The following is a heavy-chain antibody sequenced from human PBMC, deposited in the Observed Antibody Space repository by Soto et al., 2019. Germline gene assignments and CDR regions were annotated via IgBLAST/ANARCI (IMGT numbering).Heavy chain of an antibody. J-gene: IGHJ1*01. D-gene: IGHD3-10*01. V-gene: IGHV3-74*01. Sequence: EVQLVESGGGLVQPGGSLRLSCAASGFTFSTYWMQWVRQVPGEGLVWVSSISENGGITTYADSVKGRFTISRHNAKNTLYLQMNGLRVEDTAIYYCPREYYATGAHWGKGTMVTVST. CDR3: PREYYATGAH. CDR1: GFTFSTYW. CDR2: ISENGGIT.